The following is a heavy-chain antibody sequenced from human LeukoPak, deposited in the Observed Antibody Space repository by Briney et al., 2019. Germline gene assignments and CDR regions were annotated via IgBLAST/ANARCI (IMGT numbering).Heavy chain of an antibody. CDR2: ISWNSGSI. Sequence: GRSLRLSCAASGFTFDDYAMHWVRQAPGKGLEWVSGISWNSGSIGYADSVKGRFTISRDNAKNSLYLQMNSLRAEDTAVYYCARDQEYYDFWSGHDYWGQGTLVTVSS. CDR1: GFTFDDYA. D-gene: IGHD3-3*01. V-gene: IGHV3-9*01. CDR3: ARDQEYYDFWSGHDY. J-gene: IGHJ4*02.